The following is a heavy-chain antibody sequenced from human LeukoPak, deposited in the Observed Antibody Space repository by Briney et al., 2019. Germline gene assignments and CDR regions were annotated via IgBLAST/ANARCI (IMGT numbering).Heavy chain of an antibody. CDR3: ARDKSSGWYEDNYFDY. J-gene: IGHJ4*02. Sequence: PSETLSLTCTVSGGSISSYYWSWIWQPPGKGLEWIGYIYYSGSTNYNPSLKSRVTISVDTSKNQFSLKLSSVTAADTAVYYCARDKSSGWYEDNYFDYWGQGTLVTVSS. V-gene: IGHV4-59*01. CDR1: GGSISSYY. CDR2: IYYSGST. D-gene: IGHD6-19*01.